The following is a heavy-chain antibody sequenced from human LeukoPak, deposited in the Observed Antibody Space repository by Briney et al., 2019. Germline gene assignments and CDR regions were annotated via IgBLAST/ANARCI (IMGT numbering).Heavy chain of an antibody. D-gene: IGHD1-26*01. J-gene: IGHJ4*02. Sequence: GGSLRLSCAASGFTFRTYTMNWVRQAPGKGLEWVSAIIGTDNKYYADSVKGRFTISRHNSKNTLYLQMNDLRADDTAVYYCGKDKVPDGRWDVDYWGLGTPVTVSP. CDR2: IIGTDNK. V-gene: IGHV3-23*01. CDR1: GFTFRTYT. CDR3: GKDKVPDGRWDVDY.